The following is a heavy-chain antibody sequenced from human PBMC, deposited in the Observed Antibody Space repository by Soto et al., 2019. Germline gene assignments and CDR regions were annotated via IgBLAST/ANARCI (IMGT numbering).Heavy chain of an antibody. Sequence: PGGSLRLSCAASGFTFSSYGMHWVRQAPGKGLEWVAVIWSDGSNKYYADSVKGRFTISRDNSKNTLYLQMNSLKAEDTAVYYCAREFWSGPFDYWGRGTLVTVSS. D-gene: IGHD3-3*01. CDR2: IWSDGSNK. CDR3: AREFWSGPFDY. J-gene: IGHJ4*02. CDR1: GFTFSSYG. V-gene: IGHV3-33*01.